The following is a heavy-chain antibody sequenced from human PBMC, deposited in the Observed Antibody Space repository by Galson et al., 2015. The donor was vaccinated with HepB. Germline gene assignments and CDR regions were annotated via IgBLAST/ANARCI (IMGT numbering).Heavy chain of an antibody. CDR2: ISYDGSNK. V-gene: IGHV3-30*18. CDR3: AKDSKFWSGSTHSYYGMDV. Sequence: SLRLSCAASGFTFSSYGMHWVRQAPGKGLEWVAVISYDGSNKYYADSVKGRFTISRDNSKNTLYLQMNSLRAEDTAVYYCAKDSKFWSGSTHSYYGMDVWGQGTTVTVSS. J-gene: IGHJ6*02. D-gene: IGHD3-3*01. CDR1: GFTFSSYG.